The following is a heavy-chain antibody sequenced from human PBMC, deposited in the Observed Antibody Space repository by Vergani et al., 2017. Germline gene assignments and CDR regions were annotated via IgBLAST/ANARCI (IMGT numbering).Heavy chain of an antibody. CDR1: GYTFTGYY. V-gene: IGHV1-2*02. D-gene: IGHD3-10*01. CDR3: ARGHLTMVRGHYYMDV. CDR2: INPNSGGT. J-gene: IGHJ6*03. Sequence: QVQLVQSGAEVKKPGASAKVSCKASGYTFTGYYMHWVRQAPGQGLEWMGWINPNSGGTNYAQKFQGRVTMTRDTSISTAYMELSRLRSDDTAVYYCARGHLTMVRGHYYMDVWGKGTTVTVSS.